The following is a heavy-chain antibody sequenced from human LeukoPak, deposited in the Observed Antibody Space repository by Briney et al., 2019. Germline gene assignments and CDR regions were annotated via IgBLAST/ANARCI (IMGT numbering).Heavy chain of an antibody. CDR2: IIPILGIA. V-gene: IGHV1-69*04. J-gene: IGHJ4*02. CDR3: AKGSASSGYFHY. CDR1: GGTFSSYA. Sequence: ASVKVSCKASGGTFSSYAISWVRQAPGQGLEWMGRIIPILGIANYAQKFQGRVTITADKSTSTAYMELSSLRSEDTAVYYCAKGSASSGYFHYWGQGTLVTVSS. D-gene: IGHD3-22*01.